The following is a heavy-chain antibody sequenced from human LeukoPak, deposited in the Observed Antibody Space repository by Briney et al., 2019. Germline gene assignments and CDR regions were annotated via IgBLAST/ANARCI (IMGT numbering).Heavy chain of an antibody. Sequence: PGGSLRLSCAASGFTFSSYSMNWVRQAPGKGLEWVSYISSSSSTIYYADSVKGRFTISRDNAKNSLYLQMNSLRAEDTAVYYCAISIRFGEPYYFDYWGQGTLVTVSS. CDR2: ISSSSSTI. CDR1: GFTFSSYS. D-gene: IGHD3-10*01. CDR3: AISIRFGEPYYFDY. J-gene: IGHJ4*02. V-gene: IGHV3-48*01.